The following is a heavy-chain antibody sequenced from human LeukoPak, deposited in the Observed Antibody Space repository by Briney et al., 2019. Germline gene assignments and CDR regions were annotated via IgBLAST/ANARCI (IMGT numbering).Heavy chain of an antibody. J-gene: IGHJ6*02. V-gene: IGHV3-33*06. Sequence: PGRSLRLSCAASGFTFSSYGMHWVRQAPGKGLEWVAVIWYDGSNKYYADSVKGRFTISRDNSKNTLYLQMNSLRAEDTAVYYCAKDQDGSGPPYYYGMDVWGQGTTVTVSS. D-gene: IGHD3-10*01. CDR3: AKDQDGSGPPYYYGMDV. CDR1: GFTFSSYG. CDR2: IWYDGSNK.